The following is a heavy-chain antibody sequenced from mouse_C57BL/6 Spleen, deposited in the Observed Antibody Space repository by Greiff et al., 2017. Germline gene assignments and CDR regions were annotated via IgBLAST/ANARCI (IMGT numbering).Heavy chain of an antibody. Sequence: QVQLQQPGAELVMPGASVKLSCKASGYTFTSYWMHWVKQRPGQGLEWIGEIDPSDSYTNYNQKFKGKSTLTVDNSSSTAYMQLSSLTSEDSAVYYCARSITTVVATNYFDYWGQGTTLTVSS. J-gene: IGHJ2*01. V-gene: IGHV1-69*01. CDR2: IDPSDSYT. CDR3: ARSITTVVATNYFDY. D-gene: IGHD1-1*01. CDR1: GYTFTSYW.